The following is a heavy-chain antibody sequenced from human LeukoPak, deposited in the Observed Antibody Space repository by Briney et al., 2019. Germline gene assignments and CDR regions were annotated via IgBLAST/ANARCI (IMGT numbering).Heavy chain of an antibody. J-gene: IGHJ4*02. Sequence: SVKVSCKASGGTFSSYAISWVRQAPGQGLEWMGGIIPIFGTANYAQKFQGRVTITADESTSTAYMELNSLRSEDTAVYYCARSRIAAAHFDYWGQGTLVTVSS. D-gene: IGHD6-13*01. CDR3: ARSRIAAAHFDY. V-gene: IGHV1-69*13. CDR1: GGTFSSYA. CDR2: IIPIFGTA.